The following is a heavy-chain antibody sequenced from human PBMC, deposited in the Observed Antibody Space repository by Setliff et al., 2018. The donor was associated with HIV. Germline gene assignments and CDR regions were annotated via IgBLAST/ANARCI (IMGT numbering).Heavy chain of an antibody. D-gene: IGHD6-19*01. CDR2: VNPNSGGT. CDR1: GYTFTGYA. J-gene: IGHJ6*03. V-gene: IGHV1-2*06. Sequence: ASVKVSCKASGYTFTGYAINWVRQAPGQGLEWMGRVNPNSGGTDYPQKFQARVTMTRDTSISTAYMELSGLTSDDTAVYYCARGLAVAGKSYYSYYYMDVWGKGTTVTAP. CDR3: ARGLAVAGKSYYSYYYMDV.